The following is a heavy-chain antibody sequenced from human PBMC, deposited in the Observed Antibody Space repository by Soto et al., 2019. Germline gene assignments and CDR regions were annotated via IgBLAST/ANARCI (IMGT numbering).Heavy chain of an antibody. D-gene: IGHD6-6*01. CDR2: INHSGST. V-gene: IGHV4-34*01. CDR3: ARGGIAARPRGYYMDV. Sequence: LQTMCLTCAVDGGTFSGYYWSWIRQPPGKGLEWIGEINHSGSTNYNPSLKSRVTISVDTSKNQFSLKLSSVTAADTAVYYCARGGIAARPRGYYMDVWGKGTTVTVSS. J-gene: IGHJ6*03. CDR1: GGTFSGYY.